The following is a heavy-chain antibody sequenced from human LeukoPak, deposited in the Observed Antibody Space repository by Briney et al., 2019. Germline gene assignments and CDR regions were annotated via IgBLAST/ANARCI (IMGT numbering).Heavy chain of an antibody. CDR2: IYYSGST. V-gene: IGHV4-59*01. CDR1: GGSFSGYY. Sequence: PSETLSLTCAVYGGSFSGYYWSWIRQPPGKGLEWIGYIYYSGSTNYNPSLKSRVTISVDTSKNQFSLKLSSVTAADTAVYYCARGLLHDFSFGPFDYWGQGTLVTVSS. D-gene: IGHD3-3*01. J-gene: IGHJ4*02. CDR3: ARGLLHDFSFGPFDY.